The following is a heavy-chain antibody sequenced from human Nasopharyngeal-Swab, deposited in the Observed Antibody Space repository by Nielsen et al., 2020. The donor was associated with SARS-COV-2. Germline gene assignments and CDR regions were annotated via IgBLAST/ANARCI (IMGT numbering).Heavy chain of an antibody. CDR3: VHSTGWRLDY. D-gene: IGHD6-19*01. Sequence: SSPTLLRPALSLTVTCTFSGFSLSTSKVGVSWVRQLPGKALEWLALLYWDDDNRYNPSLKNRITITRDTSKNQVVLTMTNMDPVDTATYYCVHSTGWRLDYWGQGTLVTVSS. J-gene: IGHJ4*02. V-gene: IGHV2-5*02. CDR2: LYWDDDN. CDR1: GFSLSTSKVG.